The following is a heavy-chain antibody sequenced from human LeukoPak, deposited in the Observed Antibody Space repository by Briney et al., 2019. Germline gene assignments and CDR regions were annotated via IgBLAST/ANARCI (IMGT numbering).Heavy chain of an antibody. CDR3: ARGVIEGIFYYYYYYMDV. J-gene: IGHJ6*03. D-gene: IGHD3-3*01. Sequence: ASVKVSCKASGGTFSSYAISWVRQAPGQGLEWMGWISAYNGNTNYAQKLQGRVTMTTDTSTSTAYMELRSLRSDDTAVYYCARGVIEGIFYYYYYYMDVWGKGTTVTISS. CDR1: GGTFSSYA. V-gene: IGHV1-18*01. CDR2: ISAYNGNT.